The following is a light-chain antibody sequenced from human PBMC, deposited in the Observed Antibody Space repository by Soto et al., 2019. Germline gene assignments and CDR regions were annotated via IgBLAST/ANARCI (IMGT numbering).Light chain of an antibody. Sequence: EIVLTQSTASLTLSAGAGATLSCRASQSVSSYLAWYQQKPGQAPRLLIYDASNRATGIPARFSGSGSGTDFTLTISSLEPEDFAVYYCQQRSNWPPLTFGGGTKVDI. V-gene: IGKV3-11*01. CDR1: QSVSSY. CDR3: QQRSNWPPLT. CDR2: DAS. J-gene: IGKJ4*01.